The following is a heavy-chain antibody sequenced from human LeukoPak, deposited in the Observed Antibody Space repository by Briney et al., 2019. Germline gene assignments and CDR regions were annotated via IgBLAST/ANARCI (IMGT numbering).Heavy chain of an antibody. CDR3: ARDHRPRNKQWLVRHSFDY. D-gene: IGHD6-19*01. J-gene: IGHJ4*02. CDR1: GGSINSSSYY. CDR2: IYYSGST. Sequence: SETLALPCTVSGGSINSSSYYWGWIRPPPGKGLGWVGGIYYSGSTYYNPSLKSRVTISVDTSKNQFSLKLSSVTAADTAVYYCARDHRPRNKQWLVRHSFDYWGQGTLVTVSS. V-gene: IGHV4-39*07.